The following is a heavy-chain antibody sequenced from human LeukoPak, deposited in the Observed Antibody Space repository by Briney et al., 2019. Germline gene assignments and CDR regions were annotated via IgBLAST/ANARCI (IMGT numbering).Heavy chain of an antibody. V-gene: IGHV1-2*02. CDR3: ARDESSRYDSSGYYPDY. CDR2: INPNSGGT. D-gene: IGHD3-22*01. Sequence: ASVKVSCKASGYTFTGYYMHWVRQAPGQGLEWMGWINPNSGGTNYAQKFQGRVTMTRDTSISTAYMELSRLRSDDTAVYYCARDESSRYDSSGYYPDYWGQGTLVTVSS. CDR1: GYTFTGYY. J-gene: IGHJ4*02.